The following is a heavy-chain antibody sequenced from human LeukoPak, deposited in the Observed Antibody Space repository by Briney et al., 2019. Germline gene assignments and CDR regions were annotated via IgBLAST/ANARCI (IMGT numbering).Heavy chain of an antibody. J-gene: IGHJ3*02. CDR2: TYYRSKWYN. CDR1: GDSVSSNSAA. D-gene: IGHD6-13*01. Sequence: SQTLSLTCAISGDSVSSNSAAWNWIRQSPSRGLEWLGRTYYRSKWYNDYAVSVKSRITINPDTSKNQFSLQLNSVTPEDTAVYYCARDPDNSSSWSLVAFDIWGQGTMVTVSS. V-gene: IGHV6-1*01. CDR3: ARDPDNSSSWSLVAFDI.